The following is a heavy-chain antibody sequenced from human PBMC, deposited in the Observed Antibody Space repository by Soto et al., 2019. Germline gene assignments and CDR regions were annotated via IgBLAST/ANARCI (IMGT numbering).Heavy chain of an antibody. CDR1: GYTFTSYG. CDR3: ARERKYYDSSGPNWFDP. CDR2: ISAYNGNT. J-gene: IGHJ5*02. Sequence: ASVKVSCKASGYTFTSYGISWVRQAPGQGLEWMGWISAYNGNTNYAQKLQGRVTMTTDTSTSTAYMELRSLRSDDTAAYYCARERKYYDSSGPNWFDPWGHGTLVTFSS. D-gene: IGHD3-22*01. V-gene: IGHV1-18*01.